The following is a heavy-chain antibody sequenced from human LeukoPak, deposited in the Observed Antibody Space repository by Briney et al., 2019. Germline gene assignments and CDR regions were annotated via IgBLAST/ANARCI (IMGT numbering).Heavy chain of an antibody. CDR2: INHSVST. D-gene: IGHD2-2*02. V-gene: IGHV4-34*01. CDR1: GGSFSGYY. J-gene: IGHJ5*02. Sequence: PSETLSLTCAVYGGSFSGYYWSWIRQPPGKGLEWIGEINHSVSTNYNPSLKSRVTISVDTSKNQFSLKLSSVTAADTAVYYCARGRYCSSTSCYTGLWQWLPRQNWFDPWGQGTLVTVSS. CDR3: ARGRYCSSTSCYTGLWQWLPRQNWFDP.